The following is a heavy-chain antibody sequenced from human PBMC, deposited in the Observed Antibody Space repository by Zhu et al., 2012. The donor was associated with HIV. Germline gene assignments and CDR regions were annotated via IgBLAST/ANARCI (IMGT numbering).Heavy chain of an antibody. CDR2: INHSGST. J-gene: IGHJ4*02. D-gene: IGHD6-19*01. CDR3: ARGWLHVVGIGYFDY. Sequence: QVQLQQWGAGLLKPSETLSLTCAVYGGSFSGYYWSWIRQPPGKGLEWIGEINHSGSTNYNPSLKSRVTISVDTSKNQFSLKPSSVTAADTAVYYCARGWLHVVGIGYFDYWGQGTLVTVSS. V-gene: IGHV4-34*01. CDR1: GGSFSGYY.